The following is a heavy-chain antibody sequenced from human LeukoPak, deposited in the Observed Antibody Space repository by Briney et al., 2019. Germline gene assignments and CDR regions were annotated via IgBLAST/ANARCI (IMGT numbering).Heavy chain of an antibody. CDR3: TRDLGRELLIDAFDI. Sequence: GGSLRLSCTASGFTFGDYAMSWFRQAPGKGLEWVGFIRSKAYGGTTEYAASVKGRFTISRDDSKSIAYLQMNSLKTEDTAVYYCTRDLGRELLIDAFDIWGQGTMVTVSS. V-gene: IGHV3-49*03. CDR2: IRSKAYGGTT. J-gene: IGHJ3*02. CDR1: GFTFGDYA. D-gene: IGHD1-26*01.